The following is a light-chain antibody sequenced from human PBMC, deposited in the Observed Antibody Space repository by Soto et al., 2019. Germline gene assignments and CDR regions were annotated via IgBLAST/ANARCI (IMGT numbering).Light chain of an antibody. V-gene: IGLV1-51*01. J-gene: IGLJ1*01. Sequence: QSVLTQPPSVSAAPGQKVTISGSVSSSNIGGNSVSWYQQLPGTAPKLLIYDDNKRPSGIPDRFSGSKSGTSATLGITGFQTGDEADYYCGSWDSSLSAYVFGTGTKVTVL. CDR3: GSWDSSLSAYV. CDR2: DDN. CDR1: SSNIGGNS.